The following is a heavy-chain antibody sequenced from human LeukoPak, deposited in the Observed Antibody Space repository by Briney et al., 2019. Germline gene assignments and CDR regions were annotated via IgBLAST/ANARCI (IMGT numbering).Heavy chain of an antibody. CDR2: IYHSGST. Sequence: SETLSLTCTVSGDSISSSTYYWGWIRQTPGKGLECIGIIYHSGSTYYNPSLKSRVAMSVDTSKNLFSPNLSSVTAADTAVYYCARHERIGWRFNWFDPWGQGILVTVSS. CDR1: GDSISSSTYY. V-gene: IGHV4-39*01. D-gene: IGHD6-19*01. CDR3: ARHERIGWRFNWFDP. J-gene: IGHJ5*02.